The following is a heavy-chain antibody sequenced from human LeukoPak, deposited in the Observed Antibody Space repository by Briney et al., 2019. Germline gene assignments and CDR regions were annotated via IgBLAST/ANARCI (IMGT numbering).Heavy chain of an antibody. J-gene: IGHJ4*02. D-gene: IGHD2-2*01. CDR2: IYRGSST. V-gene: IGHV3-53*05. CDR1: GFTVSGSY. Sequence: GGSLRLSCTASGFTVSGSYMNWVRQAPVKGLEWVSIIYRGSSTYHADSVKGRFTISRDNSKNTLYLQMSSLRPEDTAVYCCAKDLPAAYFDYWGQGTLVTVSS. CDR3: AKDLPAAYFDY.